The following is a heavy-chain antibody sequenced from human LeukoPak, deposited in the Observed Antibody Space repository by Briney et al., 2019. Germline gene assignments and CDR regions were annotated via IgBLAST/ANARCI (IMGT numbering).Heavy chain of an antibody. D-gene: IGHD3-3*01. CDR3: ARDPVTIFGVVIGWFDP. V-gene: IGHV1-46*01. Sequence: GASVKVSCKASGYTFTSYYMHWVRQAPGQGLEWMGIINPSGGSTSYAQKLQGRVTMTRDTSTSTVYMELSSLRSEDTAVYYCARDPVTIFGVVIGWFDPWGQGTLVTVSS. CDR1: GYTFTSYY. J-gene: IGHJ5*02. CDR2: INPSGGST.